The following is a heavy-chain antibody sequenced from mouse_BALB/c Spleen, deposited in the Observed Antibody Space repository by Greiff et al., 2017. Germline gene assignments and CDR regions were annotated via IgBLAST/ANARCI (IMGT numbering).Heavy chain of an antibody. CDR1: GFTFSSYA. Sequence: EVKLVESGGGLVKPGGSLKLSCAASGFTFSSYAMSWVRQTPEKRLEWVASISSGGSTYYPDSVKGRFTISRDNARNILYLQMSSLRSEDTAMYYCAGAYRYDDAMDYWGQGTSVTVSS. J-gene: IGHJ4*01. V-gene: IGHV5-6-5*01. CDR2: ISSGGST. CDR3: AGAYRYDDAMDY. D-gene: IGHD2-14*01.